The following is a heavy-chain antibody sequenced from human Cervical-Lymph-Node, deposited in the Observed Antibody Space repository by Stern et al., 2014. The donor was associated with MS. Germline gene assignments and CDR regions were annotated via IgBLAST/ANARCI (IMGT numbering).Heavy chain of an antibody. Sequence: EVQLVESGGGFVQPGGSLRLSCAASGFTLATYGMAWVRQAPGKGLQCVSAIRGDSTYSADSVKGRFTISRDNSKNTLYLQMNSLRGEDTAVYYCAQSYNGFNWGQGTLVTVSS. CDR2: IRGDST. J-gene: IGHJ4*02. CDR1: GFTLATYG. CDR3: AQSYNGFN. D-gene: IGHD3-10*01. V-gene: IGHV3-23*04.